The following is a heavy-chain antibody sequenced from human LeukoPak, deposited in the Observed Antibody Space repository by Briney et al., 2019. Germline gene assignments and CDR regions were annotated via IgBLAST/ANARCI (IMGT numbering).Heavy chain of an antibody. CDR3: ARGVVVVPAARWFDP. V-gene: IGHV3-21*01. Sequence: GGSLRLSCAASGFTFSSYSMNWVRQAPGKGLEWVSSISSSSSYIYYADSVKGRFTISRDNAKNSLYPQMNSLRAEDTAVYYCARGVVVVPAARWFDPWGQGTLVTVSS. CDR1: GFTFSSYS. D-gene: IGHD2-2*01. J-gene: IGHJ5*02. CDR2: ISSSSSYI.